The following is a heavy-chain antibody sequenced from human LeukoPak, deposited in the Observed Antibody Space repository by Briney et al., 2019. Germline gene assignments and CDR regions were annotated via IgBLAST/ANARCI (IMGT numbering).Heavy chain of an antibody. V-gene: IGHV1-24*01. CDR3: ATGFAGIAAAGTFDI. Sequence: ASVKVSCKVSGYTLTELSMHWVRQAPGKGLEWMGGFDPEDGETIYAQKFQGRVTMTEDTSTDTAYMELSSLRSEDTAVYYCATGFAGIAAAGTFDIWGRGTMVTVSS. J-gene: IGHJ3*02. D-gene: IGHD6-13*01. CDR1: GYTLTELS. CDR2: FDPEDGET.